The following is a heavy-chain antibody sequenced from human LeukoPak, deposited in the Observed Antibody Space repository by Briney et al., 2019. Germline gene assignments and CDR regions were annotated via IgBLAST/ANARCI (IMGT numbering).Heavy chain of an antibody. J-gene: IGHJ4*02. V-gene: IGHV7-4-1*02. CDR1: GYTFNTYA. Sequence: ASVKVFCKASGYTFNTYAMNWVRQAPGQGLEWMGWINTNTAKPTYVQGFRGRFEFSLDTSVSTAYLQISSLKTDDTAVYYCARSGADNWNYEFDYWGQGTLITVSS. CDR2: INTNTAKP. CDR3: ARSGADNWNYEFDY. D-gene: IGHD1-7*01.